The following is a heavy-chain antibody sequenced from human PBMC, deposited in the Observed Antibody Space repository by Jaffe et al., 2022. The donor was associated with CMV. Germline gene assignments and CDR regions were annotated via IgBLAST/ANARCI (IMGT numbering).Heavy chain of an antibody. CDR1: GGSISSSAW. V-gene: IGHV4-4*02. CDR2: IYHSGNT. Sequence: QVQLQESGPGLVKPSGTLSLTCAVSGGSISSSAWWTWVRQPPGKGLEWIGEIYHSGNTNYKSSLKSRVTISVDKSRNQFSLKLTSVTAADTAVYYCARNGGNSDLSYWGQGTLVTVSS. J-gene: IGHJ4*02. D-gene: IGHD2-21*02. CDR3: ARNGGNSDLSY.